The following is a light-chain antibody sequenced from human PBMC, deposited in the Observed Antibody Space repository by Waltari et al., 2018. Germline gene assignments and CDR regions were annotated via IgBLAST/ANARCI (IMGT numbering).Light chain of an antibody. J-gene: IGKJ4*01. CDR1: QSLLHSNGYNY. Sequence: DIVMTQSPLSLPVTTGETASLSSSSSQSLLHSNGYNYLDWYLQKTGQSPQVLIYLSSSRASGVPDRFSGSGSGTDFTLNISRVEAEDVGVYYCMQALQTPLTFGGGTKVEIK. CDR2: LSS. CDR3: MQALQTPLT. V-gene: IGKV2-28*01.